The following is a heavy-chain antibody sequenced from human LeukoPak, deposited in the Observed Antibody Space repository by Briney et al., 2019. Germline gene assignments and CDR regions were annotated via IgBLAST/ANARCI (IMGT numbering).Heavy chain of an antibody. CDR3: ARDYYGSGSYYKRAYRGTGY. CDR2: ISGSISYSDT. J-gene: IGHJ4*02. V-gene: IGHV4-39*07. CDR1: GGSIRSSFC. Sequence: SETLSLTCSVSGGSIRSSFCWGWIRQPPGKGLEWIASISGSISYSDTYYNPSLKSRVTISVDSSKNQFSLKLSSVTAADTAVYYCARDYYGSGSYYKRAYRGTGYWGQGTLVTVSS. D-gene: IGHD3-10*01.